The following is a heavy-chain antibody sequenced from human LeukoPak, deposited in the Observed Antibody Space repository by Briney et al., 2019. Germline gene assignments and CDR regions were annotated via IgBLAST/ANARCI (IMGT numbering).Heavy chain of an antibody. CDR2: IWYDGSNK. J-gene: IGHJ6*02. Sequence: PGGSLRLSCAASGFTFSSYGMHWVRQAPGKGLEWVAVIWYDGSNKYYADSVKGRFTISRDNPKNTLYLQMNSLRAEDTAVYYCARDLMVVVAATPALDVWGQGTTVTVSS. V-gene: IGHV3-33*01. D-gene: IGHD2-15*01. CDR3: ARDLMVVVAATPALDV. CDR1: GFTFSSYG.